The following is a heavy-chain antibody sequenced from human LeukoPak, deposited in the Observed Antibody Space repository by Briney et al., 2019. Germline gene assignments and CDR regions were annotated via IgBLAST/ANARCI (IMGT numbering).Heavy chain of an antibody. CDR3: ARDGYSSGWHPPFDY. CDR2: ISSSSSYI. D-gene: IGHD6-19*01. V-gene: IGHV3-21*01. Sequence: GGSLRLSCAAPGFTFSSYSMNWVRQAPGKGLEWVSSISSSSSYIYYADSVKGRFTISRDNAKNSLYLQMNSLRAEDTAVYYCARDGYSSGWHPPFDYWGQGTLVTVSS. CDR1: GFTFSSYS. J-gene: IGHJ4*02.